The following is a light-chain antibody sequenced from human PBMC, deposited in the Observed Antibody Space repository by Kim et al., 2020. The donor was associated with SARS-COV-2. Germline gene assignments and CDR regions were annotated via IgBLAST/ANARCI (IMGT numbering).Light chain of an antibody. CDR2: GKS. CDR1: SLRSYY. V-gene: IGLV3-19*01. J-gene: IGLJ2*01. Sequence: SSELTQDPAVSVALGQTVRITCQGDSLRSYYASWYQQKPGQAPVLVIYGKSNRPSGIPDRFSGSSSGNTASLTITGAQAEDEADYYCNSRDSSGNHLVFG. CDR3: NSRDSSGNHLV.